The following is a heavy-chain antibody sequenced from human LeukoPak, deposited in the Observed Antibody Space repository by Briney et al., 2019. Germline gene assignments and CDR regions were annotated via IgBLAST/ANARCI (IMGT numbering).Heavy chain of an antibody. V-gene: IGHV4-59*11. CDR3: ARDPGDTDWYNFDF. D-gene: IGHD3-9*01. CDR2: IHSSGST. Sequence: SETLSLTCTVSGGSLSGHFWSWFRRPPGKGLENIGYIHSSGSTNYNPSYKSRHTVSLEMSKNQFSLSLSSVTAADTAVYYCARDPGDTDWYNFDFWGQGILVTVSS. CDR1: GGSLSGHF. J-gene: IGHJ4*02.